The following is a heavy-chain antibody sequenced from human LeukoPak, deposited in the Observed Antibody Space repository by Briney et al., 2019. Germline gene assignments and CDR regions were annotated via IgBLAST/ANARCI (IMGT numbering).Heavy chain of an antibody. CDR2: IIPIFGTA. J-gene: IGHJ6*03. CDR3: ARGPQNNYYYYYMDV. V-gene: IGHV1-69*06. Sequence: SVKVSCKASGYTFTSYGISWVQQAPGQGLEWMGGIIPIFGTANYAQKFQGRVTITADKSTSTAYMELSSLRSEDTAVYYCARGPQNNYYYYYMDVWGKGTTVTVSS. CDR1: GYTFTSYG.